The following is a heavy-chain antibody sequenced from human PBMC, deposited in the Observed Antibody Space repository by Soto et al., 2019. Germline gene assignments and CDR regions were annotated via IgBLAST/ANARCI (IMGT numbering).Heavy chain of an antibody. CDR3: ARAAGGVVLVPAAMPNYYYYYGMDV. CDR2: IIPILGIA. V-gene: IGHV1-69*02. J-gene: IGHJ6*02. Sequence: GASVKVSCKASGGTFSSYTISWVRQAPGQGLEWMGRIIPILGIANYAQKFRGRVTITADKSTSTAYMELSSLRSEDTAVYYCARAAGGVVLVPAAMPNYYYYYGMDVWGQGTTVTVSS. CDR1: GGTFSSYT. D-gene: IGHD2-2*01.